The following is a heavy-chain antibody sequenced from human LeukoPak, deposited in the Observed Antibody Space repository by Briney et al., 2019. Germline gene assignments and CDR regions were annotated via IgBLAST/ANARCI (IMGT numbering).Heavy chain of an antibody. D-gene: IGHD3-10*01. CDR2: IIPIFGTA. CDR1: GGTFSSYA. V-gene: IGHV1-69*05. J-gene: IGHJ4*02. CDR3: ARVGGVWGPPSDY. Sequence: SVKVSCKASGGTFSSYAISWVRQAPGQGLEWMGGIIPIFGTANYAQKFQGRVTITTDESTSTAYMELSSLRSEDTAVYYCARVGGVWGPPSDYWGQGTLVTVSS.